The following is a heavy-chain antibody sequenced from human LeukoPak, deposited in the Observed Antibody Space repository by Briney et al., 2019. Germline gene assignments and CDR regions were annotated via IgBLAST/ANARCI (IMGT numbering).Heavy chain of an antibody. Sequence: PSETLSLTCTVSGGSISSGGYYWSWIRQPPGKGLEWIGYIYHSGSTYYNPSLKSRVTISVDRSKNQFSLKLSSVTAADTAVYYCASSPVPAAPFQHWGQGTLVTVSS. D-gene: IGHD2-2*01. J-gene: IGHJ1*01. V-gene: IGHV4-30-2*01. CDR3: ASSPVPAAPFQH. CDR2: IYHSGST. CDR1: GGSISSGGYY.